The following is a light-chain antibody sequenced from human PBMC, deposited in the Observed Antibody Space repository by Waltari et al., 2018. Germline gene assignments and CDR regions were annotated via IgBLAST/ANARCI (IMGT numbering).Light chain of an antibody. CDR2: EVF. CDR1: TSAVGSYDL. Sequence: QSALTQPASVSGTPGQSITISCSGTTSAVGSYDLVSWSQQHPGEAPNPIMCEVFKRPPDTSSRFAGAKSGSTASLTIAGLQPEDEAEYYCCSYAGRGTYVFGSGTKVTVL. V-gene: IGLV2-23*02. J-gene: IGLJ1*01. CDR3: CSYAGRGTYV.